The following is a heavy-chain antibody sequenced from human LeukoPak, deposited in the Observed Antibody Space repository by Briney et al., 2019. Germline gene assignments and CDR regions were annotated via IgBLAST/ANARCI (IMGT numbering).Heavy chain of an antibody. CDR3: ARDADYGDYGSVY. D-gene: IGHD4-17*01. CDR2: ITWDAGIT. CDR1: GFTFDYHA. V-gene: IGHV3-43D*03. Sequence: GGSLRLSCAASGFTFDYHAMYWVRQAPGKGLEWVSLITWDAGITSYADSVKGRFTISRDNAKNSLYLQMNSLRAEDTALYYCARDADYGDYGSVYWGQGTLVTVSS. J-gene: IGHJ4*02.